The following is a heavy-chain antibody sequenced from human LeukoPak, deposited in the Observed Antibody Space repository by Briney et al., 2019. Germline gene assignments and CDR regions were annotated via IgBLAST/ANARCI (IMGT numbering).Heavy chain of an antibody. Sequence: SETLSLTCKVSGGSISSYYWSWIRQSPGKGLEWIGYIHYSGSTNYNPSLKSRVTISVDTSRNQFSLKLSSVTAADTAVYYCARDIASIAAPHDWYFDLWGRGTLVTVS. CDR3: ARDIASIAAPHDWYFDL. J-gene: IGHJ2*01. CDR2: IHYSGST. CDR1: GGSISSYY. V-gene: IGHV4-59*01. D-gene: IGHD6-6*01.